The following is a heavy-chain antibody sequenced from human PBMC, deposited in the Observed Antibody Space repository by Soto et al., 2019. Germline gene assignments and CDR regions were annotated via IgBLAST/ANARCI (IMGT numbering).Heavy chain of an antibody. CDR3: ARSFDPAYYYYGMDV. CDR2: IYSGGST. J-gene: IGHJ6*02. V-gene: IGHV3-53*01. D-gene: IGHD3-9*01. Sequence: LRLSCAASGFTVSSNYMSWVRQAPGKGLEWVSVIYSGGSTYYADSVKGRFTISRDNSKNTLYLQMNSLRAEDTAVYYCARSFDPAYYYYGMDVWGQGTTVTVSS. CDR1: GFTVSSNY.